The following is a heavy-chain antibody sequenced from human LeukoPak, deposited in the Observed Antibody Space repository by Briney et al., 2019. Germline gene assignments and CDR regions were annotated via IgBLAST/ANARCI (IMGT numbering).Heavy chain of an antibody. V-gene: IGHV1-3*01. D-gene: IGHD1-1*01. CDR2: ISAGNGNT. J-gene: IGHJ6*02. CDR3: ARVSTDYYFFYGVDV. CDR1: GYTFTTYA. Sequence: ASVKVSCKATGYTFTTYAMHWVRQAPGQRLEWMGWISAGNGNTEYSQKFQGRVTITRDTSASTAYMELSSLRSEDTAVYYCARVSTDYYFFYGVDVWGQGTTVTVSS.